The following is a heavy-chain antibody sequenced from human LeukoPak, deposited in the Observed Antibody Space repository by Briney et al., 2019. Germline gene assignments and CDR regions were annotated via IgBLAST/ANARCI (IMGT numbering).Heavy chain of an antibody. J-gene: IGHJ4*02. D-gene: IGHD3-22*01. V-gene: IGHV3-30*04. Sequence: GGSPRLSCAASGFTFSSYAMHWVRQAPGKGLEWVAVISYDGSNKYYADSVKGRFTISRDNSKNTLYLQMNSLRAEDTAVYYCARGHYYDSSGIFDYWGQGTLVTVSS. CDR2: ISYDGSNK. CDR3: ARGHYYDSSGIFDY. CDR1: GFTFSSYA.